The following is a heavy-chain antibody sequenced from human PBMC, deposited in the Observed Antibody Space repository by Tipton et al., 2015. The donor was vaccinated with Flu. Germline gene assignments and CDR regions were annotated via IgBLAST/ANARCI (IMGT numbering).Heavy chain of an antibody. Sequence: TLSLTCAVYGGSFSGYYWSWIRQPPGKGLEWIGEINHSGSTNYNPSLKSRVPISVDTSKNQFSLKLSSVTAADTAVYYCASSRLDFWSGYHWGQGTLVTVSS. D-gene: IGHD3-3*01. CDR3: ASSRLDFWSGYH. CDR1: GGSFSGYY. CDR2: INHSGST. J-gene: IGHJ5*02. V-gene: IGHV4-34*01.